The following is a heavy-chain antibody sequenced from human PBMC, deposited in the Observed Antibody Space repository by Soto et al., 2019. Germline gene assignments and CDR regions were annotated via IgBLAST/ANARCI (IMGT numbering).Heavy chain of an antibody. CDR3: ARYYDSSGRDY. V-gene: IGHV4-34*01. D-gene: IGHD3-22*01. CDR1: GGSFSGYY. CDR2: INHSGST. J-gene: IGHJ4*02. Sequence: SETLSLTCAVYGGSFSGYYWSWIRQPPGKGLEWIGEINHSGSTNYNPSLKSRVTISVDTSKNQFSLKLSSVTAADTAVYYCARYYDSSGRDYWGQGTLVTVSS.